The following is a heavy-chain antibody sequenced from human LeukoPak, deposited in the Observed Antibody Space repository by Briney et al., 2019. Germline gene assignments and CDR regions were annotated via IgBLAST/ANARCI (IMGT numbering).Heavy chain of an antibody. CDR2: ISTFNGDT. J-gene: IGHJ4*02. Sequence: ASVKVSCKASGYTFIRYAITWVRQAPGQGLEWMGWISTFNGDTNYAQKLQGRVTMTTDTSTTTAYMELRSLTSDDTAVYYCARDPSNSSGWRAWGDYWGQGTLVTVSS. CDR3: ARDPSNSSGWRAWGDY. CDR1: GYTFIRYA. D-gene: IGHD6-19*01. V-gene: IGHV1-18*01.